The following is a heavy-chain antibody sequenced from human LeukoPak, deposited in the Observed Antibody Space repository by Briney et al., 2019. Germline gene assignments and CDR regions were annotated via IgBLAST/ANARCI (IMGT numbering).Heavy chain of an antibody. Sequence: GGSLRLSCAASGFTFTTYGMHWVRQAPGKGLEWVSYISSSSSTIYYADSVKGRFTISRDNAKNSLYLQMNSLRAEDTAVYYCATLTIFGVADVWGKGTTVTVSS. J-gene: IGHJ6*04. V-gene: IGHV3-48*01. D-gene: IGHD3-3*01. CDR1: GFTFTTYG. CDR2: ISSSSSTI. CDR3: ATLTIFGVADV.